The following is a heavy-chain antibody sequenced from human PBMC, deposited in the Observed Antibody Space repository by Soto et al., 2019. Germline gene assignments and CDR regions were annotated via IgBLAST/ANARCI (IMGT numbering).Heavy chain of an antibody. CDR3: ARDSSGDIVVVQAAIAYSYYGMVV. CDR2: IIPILGIA. Sequence: SVKVSCKASGGTFSSYTISWVRQAPGQGLEWMGRIIPILGIANYAQKFQGRVTITADKSTSTAYMELSSLRSEDTAVYYCARDSSGDIVVVQAAIAYSYYGMVVWG. J-gene: IGHJ6*02. V-gene: IGHV1-69*04. D-gene: IGHD2-2*02. CDR1: GGTFSSYT.